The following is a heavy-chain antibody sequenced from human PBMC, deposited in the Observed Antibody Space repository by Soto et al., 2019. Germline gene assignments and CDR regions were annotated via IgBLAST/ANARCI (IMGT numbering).Heavy chain of an antibody. Sequence: GGSLRLSCAASGFTFSSYAMSWVRQAPGKGLEWVSAISGSGGSTYYADSVKGRFTISRDNSKNTLYLQMNSLRAEDTAVYYCAKALPTSSWPRYGMDVWGQGTTVTVSS. CDR1: GFTFSSYA. CDR3: AKALPTSSWPRYGMDV. D-gene: IGHD6-13*01. J-gene: IGHJ6*02. V-gene: IGHV3-23*01. CDR2: ISGSGGST.